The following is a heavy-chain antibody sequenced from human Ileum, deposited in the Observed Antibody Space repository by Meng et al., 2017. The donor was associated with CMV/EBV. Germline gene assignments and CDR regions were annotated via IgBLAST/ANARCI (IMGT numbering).Heavy chain of an antibody. V-gene: IGHV1-2*02. CDR3: ARGHNTSSSFDY. D-gene: IGHD6-6*01. J-gene: IGHJ4*02. CDR1: GYIFIDYY. CDR2: INPNNGGT. Sequence: ASVKVSCKASGYIFIDYYIYWVRQAPGHGLEWMGWINPNNGGTNYAQNFQGRVTMTGDTSSNTASMELNRMTCDDTAVYYCARGHNTSSSFDYWGQGTVVTVSS.